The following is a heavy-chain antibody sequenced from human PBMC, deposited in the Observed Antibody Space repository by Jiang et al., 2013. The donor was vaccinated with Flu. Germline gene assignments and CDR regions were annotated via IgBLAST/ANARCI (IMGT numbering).Heavy chain of an antibody. J-gene: IGHJ4*02. Sequence: GPGLVKPSETLSLTCTVSGGSISSYYWSWIRQPPGKGLEWIGYIYYSGSTNYNPSLKSRVTISVDTSKNQFSLKLSSVTAADTAVYYCARVGDYNYYDSSGYYPDYWGQGTLVTVSS. CDR3: ARVGDYNYYDSSGYYPDY. V-gene: IGHV4-59*01. D-gene: IGHD3-22*01. CDR2: IYYSGST. CDR1: GGSISSYY.